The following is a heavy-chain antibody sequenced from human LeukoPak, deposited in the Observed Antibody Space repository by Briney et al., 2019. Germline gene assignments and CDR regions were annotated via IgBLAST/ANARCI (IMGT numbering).Heavy chain of an antibody. Sequence: SQTLSLTCAVSGGSISSGGYSWSWIRQPPGKGLEWIGYIYHSGSTYYNPSLKNRVTISVDRSKNQFSLKLSSVTAADTAVYYCARDSGYDRGIDYWGQGTLVTVSS. J-gene: IGHJ4*02. D-gene: IGHD5-12*01. V-gene: IGHV4-30-2*01. CDR2: IYHSGST. CDR1: GGSISSGGYS. CDR3: ARDSGYDRGIDY.